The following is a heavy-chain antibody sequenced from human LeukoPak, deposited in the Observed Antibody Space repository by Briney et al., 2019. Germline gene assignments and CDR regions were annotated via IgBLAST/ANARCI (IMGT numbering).Heavy chain of an antibody. CDR2: IYPGDSDT. CDR3: ARQRATNGGDAFDI. CDR1: GYRFTSYW. J-gene: IGHJ3*02. V-gene: IGHV5-51*01. D-gene: IGHD2-8*01. Sequence: GESLKISCKRPGYRFTSYWIGWVRQMHGKGLEWMGIIYPGDSDTRYSPSFQGQVTISADKSISTAYLQWSSLKASDTAMYYCARQRATNGGDAFDIWGQGTMVTVSS.